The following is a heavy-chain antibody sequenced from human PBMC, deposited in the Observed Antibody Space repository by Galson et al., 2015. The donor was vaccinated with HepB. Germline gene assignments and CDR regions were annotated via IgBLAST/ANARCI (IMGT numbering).Heavy chain of an antibody. CDR3: ARRSTDSSGYYYPWYFDL. D-gene: IGHD3-22*01. Sequence: SLRLSCAASGSTVSSNYMSWVRQAPGKGLEWVSVIYSGGSTYYADSVKGRFTISRDNSKNTLYLQMNSLRAEDTAVYYCARRSTDSSGYYYPWYFDLWGRGTLVTVSS. CDR1: GSTVSSNY. V-gene: IGHV3-53*01. CDR2: IYSGGST. J-gene: IGHJ2*01.